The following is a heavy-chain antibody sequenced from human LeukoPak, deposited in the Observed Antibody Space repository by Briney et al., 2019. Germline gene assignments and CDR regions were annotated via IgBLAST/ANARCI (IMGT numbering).Heavy chain of an antibody. Sequence: SVKVSCKASGGTFSSYAISWVRQAPGQGLEWMGGIIPIFGTANYAQKFQGRDTITTDESTSTAYMELSSLRSEDTAVYYCARSWAVAGPNWFDPWGPGTLVTVSS. CDR2: IIPIFGTA. V-gene: IGHV1-69*05. D-gene: IGHD6-19*01. CDR3: ARSWAVAGPNWFDP. J-gene: IGHJ5*02. CDR1: GGTFSSYA.